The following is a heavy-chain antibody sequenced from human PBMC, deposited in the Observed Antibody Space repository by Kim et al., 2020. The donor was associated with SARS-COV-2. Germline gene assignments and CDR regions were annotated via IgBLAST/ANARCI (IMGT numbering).Heavy chain of an antibody. J-gene: IGHJ4*02. D-gene: IGHD3-22*01. CDR3: ARLSGYYGRYFDY. CDR2: IYYSGST. CDR1: GGSISSSSYY. V-gene: IGHV4-39*01. Sequence: SETLSLTCTVSGGSISSSSYYWGWIRQPPGKGLEWIGSIYYSGSTYYNPSLKSRVTISVDTSKNQFSLKLSSVTAADTAVCYCARLSGYYGRYFDYWGQGTLVTVSS.